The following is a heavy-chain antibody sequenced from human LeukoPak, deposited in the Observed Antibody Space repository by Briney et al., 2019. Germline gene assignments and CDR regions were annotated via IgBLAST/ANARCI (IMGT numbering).Heavy chain of an antibody. CDR1: GFTFSSYR. V-gene: IGHV3-74*01. D-gene: IGHD5-12*01. CDR2: INSDGSST. Sequence: PGGSLRLSCAASGFTFSSYRMHWVRQAPGKGLVWVSRINSDGSSTSYADSVKGRLTISRDNSKNTLYLQMNSLRAEDTAVYYCARDRGYSGYDRLDYWGQGTLVTVSS. J-gene: IGHJ4*02. CDR3: ARDRGYSGYDRLDY.